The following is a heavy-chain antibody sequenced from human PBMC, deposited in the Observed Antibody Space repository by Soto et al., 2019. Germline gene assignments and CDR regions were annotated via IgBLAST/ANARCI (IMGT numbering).Heavy chain of an antibody. Sequence: SETLSLTCAVYVVSFSGYYWSCIRHPPGKGLEWIGEINHSGSTNYNPSLKSRVTISVDTSKNQFSLKMSSVTDADTAVYYCARGRSSSWTYYYYGMHVWGQGTTVTVSS. V-gene: IGHV4-34*01. D-gene: IGHD6-13*01. J-gene: IGHJ6*02. CDR3: ARGRSSSWTYYYYGMHV. CDR2: INHSGST. CDR1: VVSFSGYY.